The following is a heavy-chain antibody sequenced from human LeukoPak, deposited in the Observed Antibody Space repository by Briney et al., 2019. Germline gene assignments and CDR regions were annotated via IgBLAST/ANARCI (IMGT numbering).Heavy chain of an antibody. J-gene: IGHJ3*02. CDR1: GGSISSYY. Sequence: SETLSLTCTVSGGSISSYYWSWIRQPPGKGLEWIGYIYYSGSTNYNPSLKSRVTISVDTSKKQFSLKLSSVTAADTAVYYCARIDDILTGYYRVGAFDIWGQGTMVTVSS. D-gene: IGHD3-9*01. CDR2: IYYSGST. V-gene: IGHV4-59*01. CDR3: ARIDDILTGYYRVGAFDI.